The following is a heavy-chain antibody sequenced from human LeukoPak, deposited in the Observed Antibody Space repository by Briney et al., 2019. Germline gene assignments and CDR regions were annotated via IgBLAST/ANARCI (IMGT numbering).Heavy chain of an antibody. CDR3: VRHSGWYFGY. V-gene: IGHV4-38-2*02. CDR2: IYHSGST. D-gene: IGHD6-19*01. Sequence: SETLSLTCNVSGYSISSGYYWARIRQSPGKGLEWIGSIYHSGSTYYNPSLKSRVTMSVDTSKKQFSLNLSSVTAADTAVYYCVRHSGWYFGYWGQGTLVTVSS. J-gene: IGHJ4*02. CDR1: GYSISSGYY.